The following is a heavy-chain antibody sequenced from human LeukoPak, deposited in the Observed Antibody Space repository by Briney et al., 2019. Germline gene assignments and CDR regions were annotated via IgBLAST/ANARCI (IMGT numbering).Heavy chain of an antibody. D-gene: IGHD4-23*01. J-gene: IGHJ4*02. CDR1: GGSFSSYV. Sequence: GASVKVSCKASGGSFSSYVTSWVRQAPGQGLEWMGGIIPMFGTANYAQKFQGRVTVTADESTSTAYMELSSLRSEDTAVYYCAREPLDSGGNAFDYWGQGTLVTVSS. V-gene: IGHV1-69*13. CDR3: AREPLDSGGNAFDY. CDR2: IIPMFGTA.